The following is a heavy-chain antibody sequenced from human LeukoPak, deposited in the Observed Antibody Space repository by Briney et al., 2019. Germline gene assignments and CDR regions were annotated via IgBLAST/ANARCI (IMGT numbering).Heavy chain of an antibody. CDR1: GGSISGTNW. CDR2: IYYSGST. V-gene: IGHV4-30-4*01. CDR3: ATARNRGCYGGICFSSWFDP. J-gene: IGHJ5*02. D-gene: IGHD2-15*01. Sequence: SGTLSLTCGVSGGSISGTNWWSWVRQPPGKGLEWIGYIYYSGSTYYNPSLKSRVTISVDTSKNQFSLELRSVTAADTAMYYCATARNRGCYGGICFSSWFDPWGQGTLVAVSS.